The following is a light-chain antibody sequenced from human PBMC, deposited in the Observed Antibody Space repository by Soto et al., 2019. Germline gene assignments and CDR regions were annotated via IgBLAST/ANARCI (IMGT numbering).Light chain of an antibody. CDR1: SSDVGGYNY. CDR2: DVS. Sequence: QSALTQPASVSGSPGQSITISCTGTSSDVGGYNYISWYQQHPGKAPKFIIYDVSNRPSGVSNRFSGSRSGNTASLTISGLQAEDEADYYCSSYTSSSTVIFGGGTKVTVL. CDR3: SSYTSSSTVI. J-gene: IGLJ2*01. V-gene: IGLV2-14*01.